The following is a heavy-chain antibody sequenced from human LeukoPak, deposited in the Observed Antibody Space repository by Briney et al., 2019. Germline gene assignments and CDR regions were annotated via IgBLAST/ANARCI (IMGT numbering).Heavy chain of an antibody. J-gene: IGHJ5*02. CDR1: GYTFTSYD. D-gene: IGHD3-3*01. CDR2: MNPNSGNT. CDR3: ARGYSYYDFWSGYNWFDP. V-gene: IGHV1-8*01. Sequence: VSVKVSCKASGYTFTSYDINWVRQATGQGLEWMGWMNPNSGNTGYAQKFQGRVTMTRNTSISTAYMELSSLRSEDTAVYYCARGYSYYDFWSGYNWFDPWGQGTLVTVSS.